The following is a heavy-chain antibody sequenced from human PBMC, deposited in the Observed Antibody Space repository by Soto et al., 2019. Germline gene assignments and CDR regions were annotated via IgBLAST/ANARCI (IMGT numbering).Heavy chain of an antibody. CDR1: GYTFAANY. D-gene: IGHD3-16*01. Sequence: QVQLVQSGSEVKKPGASVRVSCRTSGYTFAANYIHWVRQAPGKGLEWMGWINPKSDETKFSQKFQGRVASTKDTTSNTVHLDVANLRSEDTAVYYCARWTSRGCYDSWGQGTLITASS. CDR2: INPKSDET. J-gene: IGHJ4*02. V-gene: IGHV1-2*02. CDR3: ARWTSRGCYDS.